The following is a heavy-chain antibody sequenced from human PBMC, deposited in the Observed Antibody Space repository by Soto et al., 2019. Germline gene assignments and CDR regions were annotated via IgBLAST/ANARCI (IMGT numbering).Heavy chain of an antibody. CDR2: ISYDGSNK. CDR3: ASSLLGKYGDYRYYGMDV. CDR1: GFTFSSYA. D-gene: IGHD4-17*01. Sequence: GGSLRLSCAASGFTFSSYAMHWVRQAPGKGLEWVAVISYDGSNKYYADSVKGRLTISRDNSKNTLYLQMNSLRAEDTAVYYCASSLLGKYGDYRYYGMDVWGQGTTVTVSS. J-gene: IGHJ6*02. V-gene: IGHV3-30-3*01.